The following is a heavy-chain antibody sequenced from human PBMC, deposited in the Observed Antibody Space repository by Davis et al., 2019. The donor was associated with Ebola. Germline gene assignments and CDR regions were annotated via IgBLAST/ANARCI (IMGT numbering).Heavy chain of an antibody. V-gene: IGHV4-34*01. CDR3: ARGAVIAVAPFDY. Sequence: SETLSLTCTVSGGSISSYYWSWIRQPPGKGLEWIGEINHSGSTNYNPSLKSRVTISVDTSKNQFSLKLSSVTAADTAVYYCARGAVIAVAPFDYWGQGTLVTVSS. J-gene: IGHJ4*02. D-gene: IGHD6-19*01. CDR1: GGSISSYY. CDR2: INHSGST.